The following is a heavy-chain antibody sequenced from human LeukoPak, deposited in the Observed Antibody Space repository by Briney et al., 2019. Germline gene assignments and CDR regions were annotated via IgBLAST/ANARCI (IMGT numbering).Heavy chain of an antibody. CDR1: GFTFRTYW. CDR2: IKQDGNEK. Sequence: GGSLRLSCAASGFTFRTYWMSWVRQAPGKGLEWVANIKQDGNEKYYVDSVKGRFTISRDNAKNSLDLQMNSVRAEDTAVYYCARTPTIFGVVITSDYWGQGTLVTVSS. D-gene: IGHD3-3*01. CDR3: ARTPTIFGVVITSDY. J-gene: IGHJ4*02. V-gene: IGHV3-7*01.